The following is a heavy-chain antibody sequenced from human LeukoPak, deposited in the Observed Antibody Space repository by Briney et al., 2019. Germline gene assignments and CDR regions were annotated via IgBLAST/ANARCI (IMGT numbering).Heavy chain of an antibody. J-gene: IGHJ4*02. V-gene: IGHV3-21*01. Sequence: PGGSLRLSCAASGFTFSSYSMNWVRQAPGKGLEWVSSISSSSSYIYYADSVKGRFTISRDNSKNTLYLQMNSLRAEDTAVYYCARDIGSGWYSGVDYWGQGTLVTVSS. CDR1: GFTFSSYS. CDR3: ARDIGSGWYSGVDY. CDR2: ISSSSSYI. D-gene: IGHD6-19*01.